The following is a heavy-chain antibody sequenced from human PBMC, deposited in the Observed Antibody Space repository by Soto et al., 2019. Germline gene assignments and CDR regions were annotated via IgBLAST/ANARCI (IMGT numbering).Heavy chain of an antibody. J-gene: IGHJ5*02. V-gene: IGHV3-7*01. Sequence: GGSLRHSCASSGFTFSTYWMNWARQAPGKGLEWVAHIKQDGSEKHYVDSVKGRFTISRDNAKNSLYLQLDSLRVEDTAVYYCARDWDTWGQGTLVTVPQ. CDR1: GFTFSTYW. CDR3: ARDWDT. D-gene: IGHD1-26*01. CDR2: IKQDGSEK.